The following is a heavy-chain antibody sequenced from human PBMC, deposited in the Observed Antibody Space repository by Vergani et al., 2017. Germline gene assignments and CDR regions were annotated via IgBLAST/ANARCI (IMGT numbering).Heavy chain of an antibody. CDR2: INWNGGST. J-gene: IGHJ3*02. V-gene: IGHV3-20*04. CDR3: ARARGGNSEFDAFDI. CDR1: GFTFDDYG. D-gene: IGHD4-23*01. Sequence: VQLVQSGGGVVRPGGSLRLSCAASGFTFDDYGMSWVRQAPGKGLEWVSGINWNGGSTGYADSVKGRFTISRDNAKNSLYLQMNSLRAEDTALYYCARARGGNSEFDAFDIWGQGTMVTVSS.